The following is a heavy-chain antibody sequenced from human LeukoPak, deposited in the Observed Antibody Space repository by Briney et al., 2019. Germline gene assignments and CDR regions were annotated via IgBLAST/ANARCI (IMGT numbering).Heavy chain of an antibody. V-gene: IGHV3-21*01. Sequence: GSLRLSCAASGFTFSSYSMNWVRQAPGKGLELVSSISSSSSYIYYADSVKGRFTISRDNAKNSLYLQMNSLRAEDTAVYYCARPSTQGRVAGAFDIWGQGTMVTVSS. CDR3: ARPSTQGRVAGAFDI. CDR2: ISSSSSYI. CDR1: GFTFSSYS. J-gene: IGHJ3*02. D-gene: IGHD6-19*01.